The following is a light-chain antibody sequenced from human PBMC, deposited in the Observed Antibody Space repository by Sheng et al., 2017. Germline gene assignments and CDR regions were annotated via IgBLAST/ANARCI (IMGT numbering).Light chain of an antibody. CDR3: QQYYSTPRT. V-gene: IGKV4-1*01. CDR2: WAS. Sequence: DIVMTQSPDSLAVSLGERATINCKSSQSVLYSSNNKNYLAWYQQKPGQPPKLLIYWASTRESGVPDRFSGSGSGTDFTLTISSLQAEDVAVYYCQQYYSTPRTFVHGT. J-gene: IGKJ1*01. CDR1: QSVLYSSNNKNY.